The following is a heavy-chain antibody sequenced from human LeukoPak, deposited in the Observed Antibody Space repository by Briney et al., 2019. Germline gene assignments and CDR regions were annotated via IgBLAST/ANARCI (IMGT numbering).Heavy chain of an antibody. CDR1: GFTFSSYS. CDR3: VYSGDYEKGY. Sequence: PGGSLRLSCAASGFTFSSYSMNWVRQAPGKGLEWVANIKQDGSEKYYVDSVKGRFTISRDNAKNSLYLQMNSLRAEDTAVYYCVYSGDYEKGYWGQGTLVTVSS. J-gene: IGHJ4*02. V-gene: IGHV3-7*01. D-gene: IGHD4-17*01. CDR2: IKQDGSEK.